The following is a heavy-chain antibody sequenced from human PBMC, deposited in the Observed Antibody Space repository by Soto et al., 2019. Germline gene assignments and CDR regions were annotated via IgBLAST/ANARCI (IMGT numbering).Heavy chain of an antibody. J-gene: IGHJ3*02. V-gene: IGHV3-64*01. CDR1: GFSFSNYG. CDR3: ASDAFDI. Sequence: GGSLRLSCAASGFSFSNYGMHWVRQAPGKGLEYVSAISSNGGTTYYANSVKGRFTISRDNSKNTLYLQMGSLRAEDMAVYYCASDAFDIWGQGTMVTVSS. CDR2: ISSNGGTT.